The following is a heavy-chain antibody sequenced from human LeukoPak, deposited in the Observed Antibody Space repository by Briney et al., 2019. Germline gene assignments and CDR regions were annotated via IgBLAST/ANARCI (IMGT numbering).Heavy chain of an antibody. CDR3: AKEVAAAATYYFDY. CDR1: GFTFSSYA. Sequence: PGGSLRLSCAASGFTFSSYAMNWVRQAPGKGLEWVSGISGSGGSTYYADSVKGRSTISRDNSKNTLYLQMNSLRAEDTAVYYCAKEVAAAATYYFDYWGQGTLVTVSS. V-gene: IGHV3-23*01. CDR2: ISGSGGST. J-gene: IGHJ4*02. D-gene: IGHD6-13*01.